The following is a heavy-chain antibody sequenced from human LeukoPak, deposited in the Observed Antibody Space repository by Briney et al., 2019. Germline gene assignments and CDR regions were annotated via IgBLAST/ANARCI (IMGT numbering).Heavy chain of an antibody. V-gene: IGHV1-69*04. CDR3: ASRNYYGSGVGFDP. J-gene: IGHJ5*02. Sequence: GSSVKVSCKASVGTYSRYAISWVRQAPAQGREWVGRIIPILGIANYARKFQGRVTITAEKSTSTAYMQLSSLRSEDTAVYYCASRNYYGSGVGFDPWGQGPLVTVSS. CDR2: IIPILGIA. D-gene: IGHD3-10*01. CDR1: VGTYSRYA.